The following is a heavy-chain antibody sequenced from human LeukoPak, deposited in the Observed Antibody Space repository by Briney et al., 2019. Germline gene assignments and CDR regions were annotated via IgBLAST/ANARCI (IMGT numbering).Heavy chain of an antibody. D-gene: IGHD3-3*01. J-gene: IGHJ5*02. CDR1: GGSISSYY. V-gene: IGHV4-59*08. Sequence: PSETLSLTCTVSGGSISSYYWSWIRQPPGKGLEWIGYIYYSGSTNYNPSLKSRVTISVDTSKNQFSLKLSSVTAADTAVYYCARGLYYDFWSGYYKGHNWFDPWGQGTLVTVSS. CDR3: ARGLYYDFWSGYYKGHNWFDP. CDR2: IYYSGST.